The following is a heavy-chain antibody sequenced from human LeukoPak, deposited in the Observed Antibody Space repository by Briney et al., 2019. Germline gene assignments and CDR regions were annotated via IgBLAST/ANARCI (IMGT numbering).Heavy chain of an antibody. CDR1: GFSFSRYG. Sequence: GGSLRLSCAASGFSFSRYGMKWVRQAPGKGLEWVANIKRDGSDKYYVDSVKGRFTISRDNAKNSLYLQMNSLRAEDTAVYYCARGKYMWFDPWGQGTLVTVSS. J-gene: IGHJ5*02. CDR3: ARGKYMWFDP. V-gene: IGHV3-7*01. CDR2: IKRDGSDK. D-gene: IGHD5-18*01.